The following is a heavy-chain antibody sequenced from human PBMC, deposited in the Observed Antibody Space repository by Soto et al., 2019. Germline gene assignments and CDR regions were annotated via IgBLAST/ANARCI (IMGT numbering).Heavy chain of an antibody. D-gene: IGHD2-8*02. Sequence: PGGSLRLSCAVSGFICSSYDMSWVRQAPGKGLEWVSTILVGGSTHYEDSVKGRFTISRDTSKNTVDLQMNSLTAGDTAVYYCAKATATGGGAFEIYGQGTMVTVSS. CDR2: ILVGGST. CDR3: AKATATGGGAFEI. CDR1: GFICSSYD. J-gene: IGHJ3*02. V-gene: IGHV3-23*01.